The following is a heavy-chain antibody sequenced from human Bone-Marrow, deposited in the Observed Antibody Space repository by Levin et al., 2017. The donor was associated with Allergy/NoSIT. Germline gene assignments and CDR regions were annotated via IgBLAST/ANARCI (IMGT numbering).Heavy chain of an antibody. D-gene: IGHD1-26*01. V-gene: IGHV3-30*02. Sequence: YTDSVKGRFTISRDNSKNTLFLQMNSLTPDDTALYYCAKATYSGSYFADYWGQGTLVTVSS. CDR3: AKATYSGSYFADY. J-gene: IGHJ4*02.